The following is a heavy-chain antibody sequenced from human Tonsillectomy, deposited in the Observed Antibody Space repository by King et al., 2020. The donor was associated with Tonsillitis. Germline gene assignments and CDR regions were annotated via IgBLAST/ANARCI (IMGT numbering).Heavy chain of an antibody. D-gene: IGHD1-26*01. CDR3: AKGFFGSWGFDC. CDR1: GFTFDDYA. CDR2: ISWNSGSI. V-gene: IGHV3-9*01. J-gene: IGHJ4*02. Sequence: EVQLVESGGGLVQPGRSLRLSCAASGFTFDDYAMHWVRQAPGKGLEWVSGISWNSGSIGYADSVKGRFTISRDNAKNSLYLQMNSLRAEDTALYYCAKGFFGSWGFDCWGQGTLVTVSS.